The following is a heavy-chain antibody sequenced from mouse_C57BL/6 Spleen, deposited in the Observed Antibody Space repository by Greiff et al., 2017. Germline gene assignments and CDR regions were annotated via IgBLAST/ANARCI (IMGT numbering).Heavy chain of an antibody. CDR1: GYTFTSYW. D-gene: IGHD2-3*01. V-gene: IGHV1-52*01. CDR3: ARGGDDPAY. Sequence: QVHVKQPGAELVRPGSSVKLSCKASGYTFTSYWMHWVKQRPIQGLEWIGNIDPSDSETHYNQKFKDKATLTVDKSSSTAYMQLSSLTSEDSAVYYCARGGDDPAYWGQGTLVTVSA. CDR2: IDPSDSET. J-gene: IGHJ3*01.